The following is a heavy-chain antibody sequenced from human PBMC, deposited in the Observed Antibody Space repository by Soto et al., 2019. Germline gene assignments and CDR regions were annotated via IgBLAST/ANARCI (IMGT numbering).Heavy chain of an antibody. J-gene: IGHJ6*02. D-gene: IGHD3-10*01. Sequence: EVQLVESGGGLVKPGGSLRLSCAASGFTFSSYSMNWVRQAPGKGLEWVSSISSSSSYIDYADSVKGRFTISRDNAKNSLYRQMNGLRAEDTAVYYCARDTQLLWFGESTHGYGMAVWGQGTTVTVSS. CDR3: ARDTQLLWFGESTHGYGMAV. CDR2: ISSSSSYI. CDR1: GFTFSSYS. V-gene: IGHV3-21*01.